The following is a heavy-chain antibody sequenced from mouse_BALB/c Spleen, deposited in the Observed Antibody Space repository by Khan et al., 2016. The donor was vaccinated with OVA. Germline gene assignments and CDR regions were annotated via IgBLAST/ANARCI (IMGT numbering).Heavy chain of an antibody. V-gene: IGHV1-26*01. D-gene: IGHD2-14*01. CDR1: GYSFTLYY. Sequence: VQLQQSGPDLVKPGASVKISCKASGYSFTLYYMTWVKQSPGKGLEWIGRVNPNTGGSDYNQEFKGKAILTVDKSSNTAYMELHSLTSEDSAVYYCARGYDFFAYWGQGTLGTVSA. CDR2: VNPNTGGS. J-gene: IGHJ3*01. CDR3: ARGYDFFAY.